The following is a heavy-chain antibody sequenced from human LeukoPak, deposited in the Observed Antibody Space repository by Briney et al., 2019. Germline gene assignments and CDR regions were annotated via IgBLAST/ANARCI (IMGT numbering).Heavy chain of an antibody. Sequence: GGSLRLSCAASGFTFSNAWMSWVRQAPGKGLEWVSAISGSGGSTYYADSVKGRFTISRDNSKNTLYLQMNSLRAEDTAVYYCAKDYDFWSGYYWSPFDYWGQGTLVTVSS. CDR1: GFTFSNAW. CDR3: AKDYDFWSGYYWSPFDY. D-gene: IGHD3-3*01. J-gene: IGHJ4*02. V-gene: IGHV3-23*01. CDR2: ISGSGGST.